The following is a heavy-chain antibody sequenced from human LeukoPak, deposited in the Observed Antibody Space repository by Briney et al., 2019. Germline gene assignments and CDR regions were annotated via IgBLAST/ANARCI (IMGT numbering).Heavy chain of an antibody. V-gene: IGHV1-2*04. CDR3: ARGDYDILTGFDY. Sequence: ASVTVSCTASGYTFTGYYMHWVRQAPGQGLEWMGWINPNSGGTNYAQKFQGWVTMTRDTSISTAYMELSRLRSDDTAVYYCARGDYDILTGFDYWGQGTLVTVSS. D-gene: IGHD3-9*01. J-gene: IGHJ4*02. CDR1: GYTFTGYY. CDR2: INPNSGGT.